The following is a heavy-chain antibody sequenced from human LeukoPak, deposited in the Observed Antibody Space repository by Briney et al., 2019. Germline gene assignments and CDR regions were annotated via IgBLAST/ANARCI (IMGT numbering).Heavy chain of an antibody. CDR1: GYSRSSEFY. V-gene: IGHV4-38-2*02. CDR2: INHSGST. J-gene: IGHJ4*02. CDR3: ANIATEKFDY. D-gene: IGHD4-17*01. Sequence: PSETLSLTCTVSGYSRSSEFYWGWVRQPPGKGLEWIGEINHSGSTNYNPSLKSRVTISVDTSKNQFSLKLSSVTAADTAVYYCANIATEKFDYWGQGTLVTVSS.